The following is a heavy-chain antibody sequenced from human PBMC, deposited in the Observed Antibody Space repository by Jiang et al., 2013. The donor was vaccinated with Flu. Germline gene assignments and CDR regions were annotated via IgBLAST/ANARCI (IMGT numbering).Heavy chain of an antibody. D-gene: IGHD6-19*01. CDR1: GGSITPYF. CDR3: ARGDPDTSRHQTVAGTGSRFDENYYFDY. CDR2: IYYSGTT. Sequence: GLVKPSETLSLTCSVSGGSITPYFWSWIRQPPGKGLEWIGYIYYSGTTNYNPSLKSRVTISVDTSKNQFSLKLSSVTAADTAVYYCARGDPDTSRHQTVAGTGSRFDENYYFDYWGQGTLVTVSS. J-gene: IGHJ4*02. V-gene: IGHV4-59*12.